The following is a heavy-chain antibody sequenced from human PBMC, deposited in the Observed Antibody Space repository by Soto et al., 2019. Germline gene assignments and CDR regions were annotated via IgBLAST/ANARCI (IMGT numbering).Heavy chain of an antibody. J-gene: IGHJ4*02. CDR1: GYTFTSYD. D-gene: IGHD3-22*01. CDR3: ARGGRYYYDSSGYYDIYPFDY. V-gene: IGHV1-8*01. CDR2: MNPNSGNT. Sequence: ASVKVSCKASGYTFTSYDINWVRQATGQGLEWMGWMNPNSGNTGYAQKFQGRVTMTRNTSISTAYMELSSLRSEDTAVYYCARGGRYYYDSSGYYDIYPFDYWGQGTLVTVSS.